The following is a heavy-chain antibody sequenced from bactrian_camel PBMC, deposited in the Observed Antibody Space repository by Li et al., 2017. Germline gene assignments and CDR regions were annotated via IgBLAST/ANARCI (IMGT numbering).Heavy chain of an antibody. CDR1: AT. V-gene: IGHV3S54*01. J-gene: IGHJ6*01. Sequence: HVQLVESGGGSVQTGGSLRLSCTVSATAGWFRQAPGKEREGVAGIRIGGGIAQYADSVRGRFTISRDNAKNTVYLQLNSLTTEDMAVYYCANVDVGAFAYWGQGTQVTVS. CDR2: IRIGGGIA. D-gene: IGHD8*01. CDR3: ANVDVGAFAY.